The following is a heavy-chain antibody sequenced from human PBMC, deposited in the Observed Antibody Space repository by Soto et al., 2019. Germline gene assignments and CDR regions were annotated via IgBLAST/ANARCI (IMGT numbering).Heavy chain of an antibody. Sequence: VASVKVSCKASGYTFTSYGISWARQAPGQGLEWMGWISAYNGNTNYAQKLQGRVTMTTDTSTSTAYMELRSLRSDDTAVYYCARELYGDYAFDTWGQGTMVTVSS. V-gene: IGHV1-18*01. CDR1: GYTFTSYG. J-gene: IGHJ3*02. D-gene: IGHD4-17*01. CDR2: ISAYNGNT. CDR3: ARELYGDYAFDT.